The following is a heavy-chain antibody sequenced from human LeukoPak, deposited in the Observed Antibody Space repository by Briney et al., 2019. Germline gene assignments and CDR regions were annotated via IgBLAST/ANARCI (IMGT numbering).Heavy chain of an antibody. D-gene: IGHD2-15*01. J-gene: IGHJ4*02. Sequence: SVKVSCKASGDTFIPYTFSWVRQAPGQGLEWIGRIIPSLDVANYAHKFQGRVTLSVDRDTATTYMEVTSLRSEDTAIYYCARDHCCPGTCLGGHWGQGTLVTVSS. CDR1: GDTFIPYT. V-gene: IGHV1-69*02. CDR2: IIPSLDVA. CDR3: ARDHCCPGTCLGGH.